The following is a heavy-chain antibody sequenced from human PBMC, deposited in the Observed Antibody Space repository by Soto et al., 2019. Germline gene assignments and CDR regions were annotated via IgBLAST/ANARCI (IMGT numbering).Heavy chain of an antibody. CDR1: GFTFSSYA. CDR2: ISGSGGST. J-gene: IGHJ4*02. Sequence: EVQLLESGGGLVQPGGSLRLSCAASGFTFSSYAMSWVRQAPGKGLEWVSAISGSGGSTYYADSVKGRFTISRDNSKNTLYLQMNSLRAEDTAVYYCAKDRCLDCSGGSCYFIGFDYWGQGTLVTVSS. V-gene: IGHV3-23*01. D-gene: IGHD2-15*01. CDR3: AKDRCLDCSGGSCYFIGFDY.